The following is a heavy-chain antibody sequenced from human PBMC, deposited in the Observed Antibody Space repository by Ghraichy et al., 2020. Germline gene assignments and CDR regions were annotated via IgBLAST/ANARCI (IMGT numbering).Heavy chain of an antibody. D-gene: IGHD4-17*01. CDR2: IYYSGST. V-gene: IGHV4-59*01. CDR1: GGSISSYY. J-gene: IGHJ6*03. CDR3: ARAVNYYYYYMDV. Sequence: SETLSLTCTVSGGSISSYYWSWIRQPPGKGLEWIGYIYYSGSTNYNPSLKSRVTISVDTSKNQFSLKLSSVTASDTAGYYCARAVNYYYYYMDVWGKGTTVTVSS.